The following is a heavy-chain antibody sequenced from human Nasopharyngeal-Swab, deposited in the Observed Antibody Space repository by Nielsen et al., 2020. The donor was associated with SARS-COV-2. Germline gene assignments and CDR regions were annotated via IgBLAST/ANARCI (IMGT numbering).Heavy chain of an antibody. J-gene: IGHJ4*02. D-gene: IGHD1-1*01. CDR2: IRPGGDSR. V-gene: IGHV3-33*08. CDR3: ARDGPNWNLDY. Sequence: GESLKISCAASGFTFSNAWMSWVRQAPGKGLEWVAVIRPGGDSRIYGDSMKGRFAVSRDNSKNTLYLQIDDLRSEDTAVYYRARDGPNWNLDYWGQGTLVTVSS. CDR1: GFTFSNAW.